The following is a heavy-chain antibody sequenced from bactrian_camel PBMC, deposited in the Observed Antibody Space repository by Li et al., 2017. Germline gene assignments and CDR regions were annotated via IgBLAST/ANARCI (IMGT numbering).Heavy chain of an antibody. Sequence: HVQLVESGGGLVQPGGSLRLSCVASGFSFSSSYMSWVSQAPGKGLEWVSCIYNGLSGTRYADSVKGRFTISQDNAKLTLYLQMDSLKTEDTAIYYCAAGVMAGNWDDWGRGTQVTVS. CDR3: AAGVMAGNWDD. D-gene: IGHD6*01. CDR1: GFSFSSSY. J-gene: IGHJ4*01. V-gene: IGHV3-2*01. CDR2: IYNGLSGT.